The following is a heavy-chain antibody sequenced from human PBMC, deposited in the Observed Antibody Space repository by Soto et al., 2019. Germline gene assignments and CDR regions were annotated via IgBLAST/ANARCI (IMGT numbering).Heavy chain of an antibody. V-gene: IGHV1-69*13. CDR2: IIPIFGTA. CDR3: ARRVVVVAAGNTVYYYGMDV. J-gene: IGHJ6*02. D-gene: IGHD2-15*01. CDR1: GGTFSSYA. Sequence: ATVKVSCKASGGTFSSYAISWVRQAPGQGLEWMGGIIPIFGTANYAQKFQGRVTITADESTSTAYMELSSLRSEDTAVYYCARRVVVVAAGNTVYYYGMDVWGQGTTVTVSS.